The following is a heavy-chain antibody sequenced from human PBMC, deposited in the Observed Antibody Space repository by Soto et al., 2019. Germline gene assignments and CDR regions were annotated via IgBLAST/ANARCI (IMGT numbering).Heavy chain of an antibody. CDR1: GFTFSSSA. V-gene: IGHV1-58*01. J-gene: IGHJ6*02. CDR3: ARHFQQWLLGRSYYYGMDV. CDR2: IDVGSANA. Sequence: ASVKVSCKTSGFTFSSSAVHWVRQARGHRLQWIGWIDVGSANANYAQMLQERVTISRDMSTSTAYMELSSLRPEDTAVYYCARHFQQWLLGRSYYYGMDVWGQGTTVTVSS. D-gene: IGHD6-19*01.